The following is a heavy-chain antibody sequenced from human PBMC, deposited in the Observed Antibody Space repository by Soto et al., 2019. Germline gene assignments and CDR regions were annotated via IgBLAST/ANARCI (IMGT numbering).Heavy chain of an antibody. J-gene: IGHJ4*02. CDR2: ITHSGST. CDR1: GGSFSGYY. CDR3: ARSSVRGWSY. V-gene: IGHV4-34*01. Sequence: SETLSLTCAVYGGSFSGYYWTWIRQPPGKGLEWIGEITHSGSTNYNPSLKSRVTISVDTSKDQFSLNLNSVTAADTAVYYCARSSVRGWSYWGQGTLVTVSS. D-gene: IGHD3-10*02.